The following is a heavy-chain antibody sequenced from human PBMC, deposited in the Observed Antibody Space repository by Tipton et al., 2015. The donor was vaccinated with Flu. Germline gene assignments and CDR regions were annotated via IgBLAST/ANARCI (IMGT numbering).Heavy chain of an antibody. D-gene: IGHD3-10*01. Sequence: SLRLSCAASGFTFSRYAMSWVRQAPGKGLEWVSNIRGSGGRGAGTYYADSVKGRFSISRDNSKNTLYLQMNSLRAEDTAIYYCARVGVLRGDLDYWGQGTLVTVSS. CDR1: GFTFSRYA. CDR2: IRGSGGRGAGT. CDR3: ARVGVLRGDLDY. V-gene: IGHV3-23*01. J-gene: IGHJ4*02.